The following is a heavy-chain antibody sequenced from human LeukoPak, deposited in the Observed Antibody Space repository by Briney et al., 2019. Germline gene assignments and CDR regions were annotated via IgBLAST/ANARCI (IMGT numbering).Heavy chain of an antibody. V-gene: IGHV3-30*18. D-gene: IGHD2-2*01. J-gene: IGHJ4*02. CDR3: AKTQGRTVGYCSSTSCYAILPDDY. CDR1: GFTFSSYG. Sequence: PGGSLRLSCAASGFTFSSYGMHWVRQAPGKGLDWVAVISYDGSKKYNADSVKGRFTISRDNSKNTLYLQMKSLRAEDTAVYYCAKTQGRTVGYCSSTSCYAILPDDYWGQGTLVTVSS. CDR2: ISYDGSKK.